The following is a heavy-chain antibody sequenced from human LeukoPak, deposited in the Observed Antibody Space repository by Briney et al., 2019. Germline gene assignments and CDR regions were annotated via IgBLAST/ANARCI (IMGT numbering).Heavy chain of an antibody. J-gene: IGHJ6*02. D-gene: IGHD2-21*02. CDR3: ARDVVVMTASVYYYYYGMDV. V-gene: IGHV3-7*01. CDR1: GFTFSSFW. Sequence: GGSLRLSCAASGFTFSSFWMSWVRQAPGKGLEWVANIKQDGSEKSYVDFVKGRFTISRDNAKNSLYLQMNSPRAEDTAVYYCARDVVVMTASVYYYYYGMDVWGQGTTVTVSS. CDR2: IKQDGSEK.